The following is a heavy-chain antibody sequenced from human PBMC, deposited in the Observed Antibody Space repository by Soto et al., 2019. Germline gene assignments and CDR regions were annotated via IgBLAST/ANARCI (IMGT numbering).Heavy chain of an antibody. J-gene: IGHJ5*02. CDR1: GGSISSGGYY. V-gene: IGHV4-31*03. Sequence: QVQLQESGPGLVKPSQTLSLTCTVSGGSISSGGYYWNWIRQHPGKGLAWIGYSYYSGSTYYTPALKSRVSMSVHTSKNQFSLKLSSVTAADTAVYYCARSVFPWGQGTLVTVSS. CDR3: ARSVFP. CDR2: SYYSGST.